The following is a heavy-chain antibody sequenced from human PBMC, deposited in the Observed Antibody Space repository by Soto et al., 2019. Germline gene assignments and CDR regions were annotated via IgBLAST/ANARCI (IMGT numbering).Heavy chain of an antibody. D-gene: IGHD2-2*01. CDR2: IIPIFGTA. CDR1: GGTFSSYA. CDR3: ARALVVPAASPSYYYGMDV. V-gene: IGHV1-69*06. J-gene: IGHJ6*02. Sequence: SVKVSCKASGGTFSSYAISWVRQAPGQGLEWMGGIIPIFGTANYAQKFQGRVTITADKSTSTAYMELSSLRSEDTAVYYCARALVVPAASPSYYYGMDVWGQGTTVTVSS.